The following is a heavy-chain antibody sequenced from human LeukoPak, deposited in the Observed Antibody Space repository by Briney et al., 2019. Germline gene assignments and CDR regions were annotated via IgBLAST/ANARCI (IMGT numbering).Heavy chain of an antibody. Sequence: GGSLRLSCEASGFSLSSYEMNWVRQAPGKGLEWVSAISGSGGSTYYADSVKGRFTISRDNSKNTLYLQMNSLRAEDTAVYYCTKGTIWLPFDYWGQGTLVTVSS. CDR2: ISGSGGST. V-gene: IGHV3-23*01. CDR1: GFSLSSYE. D-gene: IGHD5-18*01. J-gene: IGHJ4*02. CDR3: TKGTIWLPFDY.